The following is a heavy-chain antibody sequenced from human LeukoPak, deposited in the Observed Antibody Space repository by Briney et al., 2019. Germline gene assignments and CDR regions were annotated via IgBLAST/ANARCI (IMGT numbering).Heavy chain of an antibody. CDR1: GFTFSSYS. CDR2: ISSSSSYV. D-gene: IGHD2-15*01. Sequence: GGSLRLSCAASGFTFSSYSMNWVRQAPGKGLEWVSSISSSSSYVYYADSVKGRFTISRDNAKNSLYLQMNSLRAEDTAVYYCARRRRYCSGGSRRGGFDPWGQGTLVTVSS. CDR3: ARRRRYCSGGSRRGGFDP. V-gene: IGHV3-21*01. J-gene: IGHJ5*02.